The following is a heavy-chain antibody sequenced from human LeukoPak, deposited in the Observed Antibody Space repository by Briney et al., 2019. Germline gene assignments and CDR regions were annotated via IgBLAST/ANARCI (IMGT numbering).Heavy chain of an antibody. V-gene: IGHV4-59*01. Sequence: SETLSLTCTVSGGSMSSDYWSWIRQPPGKGLEWLGYIYHSGSSFYNPSLKSRVTISVDTSKNQFSLKLSSVTAADTAVYYCARVLHDYGDDYWGQGTLVTGSS. D-gene: IGHD4/OR15-4a*01. J-gene: IGHJ4*02. CDR3: ARVLHDYGDDY. CDR2: IYHSGSS. CDR1: GGSMSSDY.